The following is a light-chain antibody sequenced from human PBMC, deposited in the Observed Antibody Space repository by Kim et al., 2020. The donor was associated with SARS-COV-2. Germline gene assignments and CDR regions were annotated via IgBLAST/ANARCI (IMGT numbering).Light chain of an antibody. V-gene: IGLV3-27*01. CDR2: KDS. CDR3: YSETDNSLV. J-gene: IGLJ7*01. Sequence: SYELTQPSSVSVSPGRTARITCSGDVLAKKYTRWFQQKPGQAPVLVIYKDSERPSGIPERFSGSSSGTTVTLTISGAQVEDEADYYCYSETDNSLVFGGGTQLTVL. CDR1: VLAKKY.